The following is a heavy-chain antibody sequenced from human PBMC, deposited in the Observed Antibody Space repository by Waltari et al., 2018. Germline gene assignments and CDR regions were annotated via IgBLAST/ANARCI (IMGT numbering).Heavy chain of an antibody. CDR3: ARAEGVAAGGKAYNYFDS. CDR1: GHSITSDYY. J-gene: IGHJ5*01. V-gene: IGHV4-38-2*02. D-gene: IGHD6-13*01. Sequence: QVQLQESGPRLVKPSETLSLICSVSGHSITSDYYWAWLRQSPAKGLKWIGTIHHRGSAYYSPSLKSRVTLSVDTSKNQFYLRVTSLTAADTAMYFCARAEGVAAGGKAYNYFDSWGQGTLVTVSS. CDR2: IHHRGSA.